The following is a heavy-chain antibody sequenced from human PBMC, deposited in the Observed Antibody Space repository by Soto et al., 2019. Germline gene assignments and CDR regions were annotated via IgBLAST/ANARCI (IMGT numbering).Heavy chain of an antibody. Sequence: SETLSLTCTVSGDSISSSNYFWGWIRQPPGKGLEWIGTIFYSGSTYYNPSLKSRVTISVDTSKNQFSLKLSSVTAADTAVYYCARSRRVVAPGPTWFDYWGQGTLVTVSS. D-gene: IGHD3-22*01. J-gene: IGHJ4*02. CDR3: ARSRRVVAPGPTWFDY. CDR2: IFYSGST. CDR1: GDSISSSNYF. V-gene: IGHV4-39*07.